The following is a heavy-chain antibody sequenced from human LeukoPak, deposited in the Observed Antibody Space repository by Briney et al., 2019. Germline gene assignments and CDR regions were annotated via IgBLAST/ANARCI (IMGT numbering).Heavy chain of an antibody. Sequence: SETLSLTCTVSGGSISSYYWSWIRQPPGKGLEWIGYIDYSGSTNYNPSLKSRVTISIATSKNQFSLKLSSVTAADTAVYYCARLRFLEWLLFDYWGQGTLVTVSS. CDR3: ARLRFLEWLLFDY. D-gene: IGHD3-3*01. V-gene: IGHV4-59*08. J-gene: IGHJ4*02. CDR2: IDYSGST. CDR1: GGSISSYY.